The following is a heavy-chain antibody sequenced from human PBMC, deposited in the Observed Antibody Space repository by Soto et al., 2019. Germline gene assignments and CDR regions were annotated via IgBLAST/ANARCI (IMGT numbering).Heavy chain of an antibody. Sequence: QVQLVESGGGVVQPGRSLRLSCEASGFTFSSYAMHWVRQAPGKGLEWGAVISYDGSNKYYADSVKGRFTISRDNSKNTLYLQMNSLRAEDTAVYYCAREGIAVAHPRYYFDYWSQGTLVTVSS. CDR1: GFTFSSYA. J-gene: IGHJ4*02. CDR3: AREGIAVAHPRYYFDY. D-gene: IGHD6-19*01. CDR2: ISYDGSNK. V-gene: IGHV3-30-3*01.